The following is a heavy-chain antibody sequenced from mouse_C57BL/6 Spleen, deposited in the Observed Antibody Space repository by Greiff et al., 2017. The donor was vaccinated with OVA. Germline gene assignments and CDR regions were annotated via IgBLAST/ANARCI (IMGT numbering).Heavy chain of an antibody. CDR3: TRGATVVARDWYFDV. V-gene: IGHV1-15*01. J-gene: IGHJ1*03. Sequence: QVQLQQSGAELVRPGASVTLSCKASGYTFTDYEMHWGKQTPVHGLAWIGAIDPETGGTAYNQKFKGKAILTADKSSSTAYMELRSLTSEDSAVYYCTRGATVVARDWYFDVWGTGTTVTVSS. D-gene: IGHD1-1*01. CDR1: GYTFTDYE. CDR2: IDPETGGT.